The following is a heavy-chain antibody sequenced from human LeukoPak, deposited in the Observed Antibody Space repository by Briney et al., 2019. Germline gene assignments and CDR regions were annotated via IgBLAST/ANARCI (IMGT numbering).Heavy chain of an antibody. CDR2: FDPEDGET. Sequence: ASVKVSCKVSGYTLTELSMHWVRQAPGKGLEWMGGFDPEDGETIYAQKFQGRVTMTEDTSTDTAYMELSSLRSEDTAVYYCARAAPTYCNGGSCYVFDYWGQGTLVTVSS. J-gene: IGHJ4*02. CDR3: ARAAPTYCNGGSCYVFDY. V-gene: IGHV1-24*01. D-gene: IGHD2-15*01. CDR1: GYTLTELS.